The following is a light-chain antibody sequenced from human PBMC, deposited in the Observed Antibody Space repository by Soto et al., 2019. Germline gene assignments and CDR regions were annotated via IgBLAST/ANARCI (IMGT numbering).Light chain of an antibody. V-gene: IGLV2-8*01. J-gene: IGLJ1*01. Sequence: QSVLTQPPSASGSPGQSVTTSCAGTSSDVGGYNYVSWYQQYPGKVPKLMIYEVSERPSGVPDRFSGSKSGNTAFLTVSGLQAEDEADYYCGSITRSSTSVFGTGTKVTVL. CDR3: GSITRSSTSV. CDR1: SSDVGGYNY. CDR2: EVS.